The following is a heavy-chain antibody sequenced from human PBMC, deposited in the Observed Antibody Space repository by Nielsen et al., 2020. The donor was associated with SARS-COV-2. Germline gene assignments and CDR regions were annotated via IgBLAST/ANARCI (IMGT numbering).Heavy chain of an antibody. D-gene: IGHD6-25*01. CDR3: TRVNPTSGSWFDAFDI. CDR2: IRSKANDYAT. Sequence: GESLKISCAASGFTFSGSTMHWVRQASGKGLEWVGRIRSKANDYATDYPASVKARFIISRDDSKNTAYLLMNSLKIDDTAVYYCTRVNPTSGSWFDAFDIWGQGTLVTVSS. J-gene: IGHJ3*02. CDR1: GFTFSGST. V-gene: IGHV3-73*01.